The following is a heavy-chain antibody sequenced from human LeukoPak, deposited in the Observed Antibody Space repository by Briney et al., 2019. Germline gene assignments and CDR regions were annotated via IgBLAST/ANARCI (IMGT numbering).Heavy chain of an antibody. CDR1: GFTFSTYS. J-gene: IGHJ5*02. D-gene: IGHD6-13*01. CDR2: INSDGSST. Sequence: GGSLRLSCAASGFTFSTYSMSWIRQAPGKGLVWVSRINSDGSSTSYADSVKGRFTISRDNAKNTLYLQMNSLRAEDTAVYYCARAGIAAAGTSWFDPWGQGTLVTVSS. V-gene: IGHV3-74*01. CDR3: ARAGIAAAGTSWFDP.